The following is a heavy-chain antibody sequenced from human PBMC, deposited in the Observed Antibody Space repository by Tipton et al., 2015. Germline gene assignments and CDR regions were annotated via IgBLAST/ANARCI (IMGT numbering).Heavy chain of an antibody. V-gene: IGHV1-8*01. CDR3: VRDNYGGNSGFFDY. J-gene: IGHJ4*02. D-gene: IGHD4-23*01. CDR1: GYTLTSYD. Sequence: QLVQSGAEVKEPGASVKVSCKASGYTLTSYDINWVRQATGQGLEWMGWMNPKSGNTGYAQKFQGRVTITADESTSTVYMELSSLRSDDTAVYYCVRDNYGGNSGFFDYWGQGTLVTVSS. CDR2: MNPKSGNT.